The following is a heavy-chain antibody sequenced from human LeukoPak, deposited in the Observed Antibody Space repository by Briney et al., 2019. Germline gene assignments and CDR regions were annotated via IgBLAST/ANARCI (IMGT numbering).Heavy chain of an antibody. D-gene: IGHD4-23*01. V-gene: IGHV3-43D*03. CDR2: ISWYGGTT. CDR1: GFIFDDYA. J-gene: IGHJ4*02. Sequence: PGGSLRLSCEASGFIFDDYAMHWVRQAPAKGLEWVSVISWYGGTTNYTDSVKGRFTITRVNSKNSLFLQMSSLRAEATALYYCAKEGSDSGGQTLDHWGRGTLVTVSS. CDR3: AKEGSDSGGQTLDH.